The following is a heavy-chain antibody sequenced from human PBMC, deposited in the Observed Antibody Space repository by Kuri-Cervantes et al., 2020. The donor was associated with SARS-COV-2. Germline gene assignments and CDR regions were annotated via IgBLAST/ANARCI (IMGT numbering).Heavy chain of an antibody. V-gene: IGHV4-59*11. CDR1: GGSISSHY. CDR3: ARAGYYDSSGYYLYYFDY. D-gene: IGHD3-22*01. Sequence: SETLSLTCTVSGGSISSHYWSWIRQPPGKGLEWIGYIYYSGSTNYNPSLKSRVTTSVDTSKNQFSLKLSSVTAADTAVYYCARAGYYDSSGYYLYYFDYWGQGTLVTVSS. J-gene: IGHJ4*02. CDR2: IYYSGST.